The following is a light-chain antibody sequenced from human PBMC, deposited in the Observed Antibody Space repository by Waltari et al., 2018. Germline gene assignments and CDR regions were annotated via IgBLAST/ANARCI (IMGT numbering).Light chain of an antibody. J-gene: IGKJ4*01. CDR1: QSISTW. CDR3: QHYNNYPPT. CDR2: KAS. V-gene: IGKV1-5*03. Sequence: DIQMTQSPSILSASVGDTVTITCRTSQSISTWLAWYQQNPGKAPKLLISKASILESGVPSRFSGSGSGTEFTLTINSLQPDDFATFYCQHYNNYPPTFGGGTKVEIK.